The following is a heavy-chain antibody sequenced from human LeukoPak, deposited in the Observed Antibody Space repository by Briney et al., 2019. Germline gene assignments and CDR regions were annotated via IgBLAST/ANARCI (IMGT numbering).Heavy chain of an antibody. CDR3: ARETGHATSWRYWYLDL. CDR2: IYSSGST. D-gene: IGHD2-2*01. Sequence: SETLSLTCTVSGDSFSSYYWSWIRRPAGKGLEWIGRIYSSGSTSHNPSLKSRVSMSIDTYKNQFSLNLSSVTAEDTAVYHCARETGHATSWRYWYLDLWGRGTLVTVSS. V-gene: IGHV4-4*07. J-gene: IGHJ2*01. CDR1: GDSFSSYY.